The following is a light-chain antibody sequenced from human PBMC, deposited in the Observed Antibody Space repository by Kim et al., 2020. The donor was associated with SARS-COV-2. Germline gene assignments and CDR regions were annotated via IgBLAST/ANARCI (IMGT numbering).Light chain of an antibody. CDR1: DIGSNS. CDR2: YDS. J-gene: IGLJ3*02. CDR3: QVWDSSSDHRV. Sequence: APGKTAGITCGGNDIGSNSVHWYQQKPGQAPVLVIYYDSDRPSGIPQRFSGSNSGNTATLTISRVEAGDEADYYCQVWDSSSDHRVFGGGTQLTVL. V-gene: IGLV3-21*04.